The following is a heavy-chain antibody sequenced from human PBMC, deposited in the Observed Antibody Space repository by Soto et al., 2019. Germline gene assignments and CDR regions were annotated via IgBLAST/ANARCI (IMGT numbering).Heavy chain of an antibody. D-gene: IGHD2-8*02. CDR2: IYWDDDK. Sequence: QITLKESGPTLVQPTQTLTLTCSFSGFSLTTGGMGVGWIRQPPGKALEWLALIYWDDDKGYSPSLKSRLTITIATSKNQVVLTMTKMDPVDTATYYCARIYCAGGNCYRRGGFYYGMDVWGQGPTVTVSS. CDR1: GFSLTTGGMG. J-gene: IGHJ6*01. V-gene: IGHV2-5*02. CDR3: ARIYCAGGNCYRRGGFYYGMDV.